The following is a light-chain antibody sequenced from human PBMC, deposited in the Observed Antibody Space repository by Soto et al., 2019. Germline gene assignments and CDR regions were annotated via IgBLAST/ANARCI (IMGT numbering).Light chain of an antibody. V-gene: IGKV3-20*01. CDR2: GAS. CDR3: QQFGGSSYS. J-gene: IGKJ2*03. Sequence: ESVLTQSPGTLSLSPGERATLSCTASQSVSSNYLAWYQQKPGQAPRLLIYGASTRATGIPDRFSGSGSGTDFTLTISRLEPEDFAVYYCQQFGGSSYSFGQGNKLEIK. CDR1: QSVSSNY.